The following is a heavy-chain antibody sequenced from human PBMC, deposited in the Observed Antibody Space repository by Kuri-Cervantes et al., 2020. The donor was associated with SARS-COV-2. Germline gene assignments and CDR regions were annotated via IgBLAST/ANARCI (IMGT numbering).Heavy chain of an antibody. V-gene: IGHV4-59*01. CDR2: IFKSGST. CDR3: AKYGTGDYLSMYFGRGSWFDP. D-gene: IGHD3-3*01. J-gene: IGHJ5*02. Sequence: SETLSLTCTVSGASISSSSWSWIRQPPGKGLEWIGDIFKSGSTNSNPSLKTRVTISVDTSKNQFSLRLTSVTAADTAVYFCAKYGTGDYLSMYFGRGSWFDPWGQGTLVTVSS. CDR1: GASISSSS.